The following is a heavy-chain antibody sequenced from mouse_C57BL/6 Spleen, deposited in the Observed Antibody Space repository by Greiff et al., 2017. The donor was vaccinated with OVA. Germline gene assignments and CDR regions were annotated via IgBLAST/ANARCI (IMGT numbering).Heavy chain of an antibody. CDR2: IYPSDSET. J-gene: IGHJ2*01. CDR3: ARGDYGNYDFDY. D-gene: IGHD2-1*01. V-gene: IGHV1-61*01. Sequence: VQLQQSGAELVRPGSSVKLSCKASGYTFTSYWMDWVKQRPGQGLEWIGNIYPSDSETHYNQKFKDKATLTVDKSSSTAYMQLSSLTSEDSAVYYCARGDYGNYDFDYWGQGTTLTVSS. CDR1: GYTFTSYW.